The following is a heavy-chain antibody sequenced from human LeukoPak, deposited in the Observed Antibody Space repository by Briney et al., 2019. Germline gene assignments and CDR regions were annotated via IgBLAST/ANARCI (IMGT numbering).Heavy chain of an antibody. Sequence: GESLKISCKASGNSITTYWIGWVRQKPGKGLEWMGLIFPGDSDTKYSPSFQGQATNSADKSISTAYLQWSSLKASDTAMYYCATYFAGAETFDIWGQGTMVTVSS. CDR1: GNSITTYW. V-gene: IGHV5-51*01. CDR3: ATYFAGAETFDI. CDR2: IFPGDSDT. J-gene: IGHJ3*02. D-gene: IGHD2/OR15-2a*01.